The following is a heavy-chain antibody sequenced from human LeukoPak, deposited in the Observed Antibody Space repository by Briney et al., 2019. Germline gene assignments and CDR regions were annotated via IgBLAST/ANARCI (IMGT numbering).Heavy chain of an antibody. CDR1: GFTSRSYV. Sequence: GGSLRLSCAYSGFTSRSYVMRRVRQAPGKGLEWVALITYDGSNKYYADSVKGRFTISRDNSKNTLDLQMNTLRAEDTAVYYCVRGSVTYSGGHFHGWSQGTLVTVSS. CDR2: ITYDGSNK. D-gene: IGHD1-26*01. V-gene: IGHV3-30-3*01. CDR3: VRGSVTYSGGHFHG. J-gene: IGHJ1*01.